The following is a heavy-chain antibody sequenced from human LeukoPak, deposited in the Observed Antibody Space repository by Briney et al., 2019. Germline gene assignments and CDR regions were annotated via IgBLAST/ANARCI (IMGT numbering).Heavy chain of an antibody. V-gene: IGHV3-64*01. Sequence: GGSLRLSCAASGFTFSSYAMHWVRQAPGKGLEYVSAISSNGGSTYYANSVKGRFTISRDSSKNTLYLQMGSLRAEDMAVYYCARSRAVEWLFHLDYWGQGTLVTVSS. CDR2: ISSNGGST. J-gene: IGHJ4*02. CDR1: GFTFSSYA. D-gene: IGHD3-3*01. CDR3: ARSRAVEWLFHLDY.